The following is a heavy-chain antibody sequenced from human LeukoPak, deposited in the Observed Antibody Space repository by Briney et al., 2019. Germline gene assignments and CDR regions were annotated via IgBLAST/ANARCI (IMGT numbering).Heavy chain of an antibody. CDR1: GGSLSSYY. D-gene: IGHD6-13*01. J-gene: IGHJ4*02. V-gene: IGHV4-4*07. CDR3: ARGSSIQDPFDY. Sequence: PSETLSLTCAVSGGSLSSYYWSWIRQPAGKRLEWIGRIYTSGSTNYNPSLKSRVTMSVDTSKNQFSLKLTSVTAADTAVYYCARGSSIQDPFDYWGQGTLVTVSS. CDR2: IYTSGST.